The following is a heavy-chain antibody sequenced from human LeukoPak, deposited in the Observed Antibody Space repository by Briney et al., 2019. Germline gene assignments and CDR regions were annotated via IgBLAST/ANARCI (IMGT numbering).Heavy chain of an antibody. V-gene: IGHV3-33*01. Sequence: PGGSLRLSCAASGFTFSSYGMHWVRQAPGKGLEWVAVLWSDGSNKYYADSVRGRFTISRDNSKNTLYLQMNSLRAEDTAVFYCARDSFGFDYWGQGTLVTVSS. CDR2: LWSDGSNK. CDR3: ARDSFGFDY. J-gene: IGHJ4*02. CDR1: GFTFSSYG. D-gene: IGHD2-15*01.